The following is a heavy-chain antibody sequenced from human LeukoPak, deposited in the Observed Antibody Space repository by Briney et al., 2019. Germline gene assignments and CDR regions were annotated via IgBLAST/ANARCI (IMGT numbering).Heavy chain of an antibody. D-gene: IGHD6-6*01. V-gene: IGHV4-61*01. CDR2: IYYSGST. CDR1: GGSVSSGSYY. CDR3: ARGGAARLHFQN. J-gene: IGHJ1*01. Sequence: SETLSLTCTVSGGSVSSGSYYWSWVRQPPGKGLEWIGYIYYSGSTNYNPSLKSRVTISVDTSKNQFSLRLSSVTAADTAVYYCARGGAARLHFQNWGQGTLVTVSS.